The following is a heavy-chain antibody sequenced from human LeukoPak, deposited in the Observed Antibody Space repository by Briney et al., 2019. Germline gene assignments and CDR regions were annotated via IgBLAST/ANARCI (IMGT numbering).Heavy chain of an antibody. CDR1: GFMFSNHG. Sequence: GGSLRLSCAASGFMFSNHGMNWVRQAPGKGLEWLSTISGSGGNTYYADSVKGRFTISRDNSKNTLYLQMNSLRVEDTAIYYGAKGAYYGDWGQGTLVTVSS. CDR2: ISGSGGNT. CDR3: AKGAYYGD. J-gene: IGHJ4*02. V-gene: IGHV3-23*01. D-gene: IGHD3-3*01.